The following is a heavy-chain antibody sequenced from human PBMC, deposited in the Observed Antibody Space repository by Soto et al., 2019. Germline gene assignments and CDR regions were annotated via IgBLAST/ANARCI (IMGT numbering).Heavy chain of an antibody. CDR2: IVPIVDTS. D-gene: IGHD5-12*01. Sequence: QVQLVQSGAEVRHPASSVKVSCKTSGGTFSSYAISWVRQAPGQGLEWMGGIVPIVDTSTYAQKFHGRVTIPADESTSTVYLELSSLRSDDTAVYYCVRVVAIPGYPDNWGQGTLVTV. V-gene: IGHV1-69*12. J-gene: IGHJ4*02. CDR3: VRVVAIPGYPDN. CDR1: GGTFSSYA.